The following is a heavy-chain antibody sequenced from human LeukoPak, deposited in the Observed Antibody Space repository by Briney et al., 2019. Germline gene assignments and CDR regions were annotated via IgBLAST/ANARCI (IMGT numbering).Heavy chain of an antibody. V-gene: IGHV4-39*01. Sequence: SETVSFTCAVSGGSFQSIGTFGGGIRQPPGKGLEWIGSISYSGNTYYSPSLKSRVTISVDTSKSQFSLKLSSVTAADTALYYCARLGYSYESGGHYIHVFQHWGQGTMVTVSS. CDR1: GGSFQSIGTF. D-gene: IGHD3-22*01. CDR3: ARLGYSYESGGHYIHVFQH. CDR2: ISYSGNT. J-gene: IGHJ3*01.